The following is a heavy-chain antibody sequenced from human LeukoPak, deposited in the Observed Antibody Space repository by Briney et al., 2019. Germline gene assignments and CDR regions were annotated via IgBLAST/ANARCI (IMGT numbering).Heavy chain of an antibody. D-gene: IGHD2-15*01. V-gene: IGHV1-18*01. Sequence: ASVKVSCKTSGYTFSNFGISWVRQAPGQGLEWMGWISTYIGNTYYAQKLQGSVTVTTVTATSTAYMELRSLRSDDTAVYYCAREYCSGGSCYGPDYWGQGTLVTVSS. CDR3: AREYCSGGSCYGPDY. J-gene: IGHJ4*02. CDR2: ISTYIGNT. CDR1: GYTFSNFG.